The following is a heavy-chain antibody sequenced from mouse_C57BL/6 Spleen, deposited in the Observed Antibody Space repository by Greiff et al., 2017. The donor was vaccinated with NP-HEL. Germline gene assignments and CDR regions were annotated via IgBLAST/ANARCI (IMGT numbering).Heavy chain of an antibody. CDR3: VRDRDYYGPYWYFDV. CDR1: GFTFNTYA. J-gene: IGHJ1*03. CDR2: IRSKSSNYAT. V-gene: IGHV10-3*01. Sequence: EVQLVESGGGLVQPKGSLKLSCAASGFTFNTYAMHWVRQAPGKGLEWVARIRSKSSNYATYYADSVKDRFTISRDDSQSMLYLQMNNLKTEDTAMYYCVRDRDYYGPYWYFDVWGTGTTVTVSS. D-gene: IGHD1-1*01.